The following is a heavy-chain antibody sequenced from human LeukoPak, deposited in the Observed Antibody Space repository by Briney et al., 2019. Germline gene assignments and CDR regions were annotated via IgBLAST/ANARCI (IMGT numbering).Heavy chain of an antibody. CDR3: ARERGSGSYHPFDP. V-gene: IGHV3-7*01. Sequence: PGGSLRLSCEASGFTFNNFGMHWVHQAPGEGLRWVANIKQDGTEKNYVDSVKGRFTISRDNAKNSLYLQMNSLRAEDTAVYYCARERGSGSYHPFDPWGQGTLATVSS. CDR2: IKQDGTEK. CDR1: GFTFNNFG. J-gene: IGHJ5*02. D-gene: IGHD3-10*01.